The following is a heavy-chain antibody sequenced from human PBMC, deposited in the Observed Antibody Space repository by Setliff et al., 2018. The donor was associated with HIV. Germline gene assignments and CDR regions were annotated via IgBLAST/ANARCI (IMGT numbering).Heavy chain of an antibody. J-gene: IGHJ4*02. CDR3: AKISGTFRYIDC. CDR2: IRYDAATK. Sequence: PGGSLRLSCAASGFSFRNYGMHWVRQAPGKGLEWVAFIRYDAATKYYADSVEGRFTISRDNSKNTLYLQMSSLRAEDTAMYYCAKISGTFRYIDCWGQGTLVTVSS. V-gene: IGHV3-30*02. D-gene: IGHD1-20*01. CDR1: GFSFRNYG.